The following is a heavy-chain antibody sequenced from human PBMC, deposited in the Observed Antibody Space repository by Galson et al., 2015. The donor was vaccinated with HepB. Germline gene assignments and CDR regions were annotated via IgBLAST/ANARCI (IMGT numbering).Heavy chain of an antibody. CDR2: ISSRSNYT. D-gene: IGHD6-25*01. CDR3: ARDGGGSRNFDY. J-gene: IGHJ4*02. V-gene: IGHV3-21*01. CDR1: GFTFNTYT. Sequence: SLRLSCAASGFTFNTYTMNWIRQAPGKGLEWVSSISSRSNYTNYADSLKGRFTISRDNAKKSLYLQMNSLRAEDTAVYYCARDGGGSRNFDYWGQGTLVTVSS.